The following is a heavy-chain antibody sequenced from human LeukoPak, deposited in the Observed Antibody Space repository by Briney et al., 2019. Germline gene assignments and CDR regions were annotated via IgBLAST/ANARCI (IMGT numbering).Heavy chain of an antibody. CDR3: ARGPREAVAGYYYYYGMDV. CDR1: GGSISSYY. J-gene: IGHJ6*02. D-gene: IGHD6-19*01. V-gene: IGHV4-59*12. Sequence: SETLSLTCTVSGGSISSYYWSWIRQPPGKGLEWIGYIYYSGSTNYNPSLKSRVTISVDTSKNQFSLKLSSVTAADTAVYYCARGPREAVAGYYYYYGMDVWGQGTTVTVSS. CDR2: IYYSGST.